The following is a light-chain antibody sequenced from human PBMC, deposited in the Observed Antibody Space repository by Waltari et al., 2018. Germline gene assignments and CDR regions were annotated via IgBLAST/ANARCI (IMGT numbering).Light chain of an antibody. Sequence: DIQMTQFPSSLSPSVRDRVTITCRASQVIDTSLNWYPQKPGRAQKILIYGASNLRSGVPSRFSGSGSGTDFTLTLTSLQPEDFATYYCQQSYTIPATCCQGTRVDI. CDR3: QQSYTIPAT. V-gene: IGKV1-39*01. CDR2: GAS. CDR1: QVIDTS. J-gene: IGKJ1*01.